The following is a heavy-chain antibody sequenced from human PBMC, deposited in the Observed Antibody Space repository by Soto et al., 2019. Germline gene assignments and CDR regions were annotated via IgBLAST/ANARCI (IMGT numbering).Heavy chain of an antibody. CDR1: GGSFSGYY. V-gene: IGHV4-34*01. D-gene: IGHD2-15*01. CDR2: INHSGST. J-gene: IGHJ4*02. Sequence: QVQLQQWGAGLLKPSETLSLTCAVYGGSFSGYYWSWIRQPPGKGLEWIGEINHSGSTNYNPSLKGRVTISVDTSQNQFSLKLSSVTAADTAVYYCAILVVVVADGFDYWGQGTLVTVSS. CDR3: AILVVVVADGFDY.